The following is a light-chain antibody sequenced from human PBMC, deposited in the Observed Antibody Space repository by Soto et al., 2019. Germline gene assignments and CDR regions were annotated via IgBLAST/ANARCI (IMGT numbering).Light chain of an antibody. Sequence: QSVLTQSPSVSAAPGQKVTISCSGSSSNIGNNYVSWYQQLPGTAPKLLIYDNNKRPSVIPDRFSGSKSGTSGTLDITGLQTGDEAEYYCATWDGSLPGEVFGGGTQLTVL. CDR2: DNN. V-gene: IGLV1-51*01. J-gene: IGLJ2*01. CDR3: ATWDGSLPGEV. CDR1: SSNIGNNY.